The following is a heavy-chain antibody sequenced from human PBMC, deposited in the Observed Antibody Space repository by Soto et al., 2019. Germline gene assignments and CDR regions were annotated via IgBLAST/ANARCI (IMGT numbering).Heavy chain of an antibody. J-gene: IGHJ6*02. V-gene: IGHV5-51*01. CDR1: GYSFTSCW. CDR2: IYPGDSET. D-gene: IGHD6-6*01. CDR3: ESFGGIVARPLKALNYXYYGMDV. Sequence: GESLEISCQGSGYSFTSCWIGWVLQMPGRGLEWMGIIYPGDSETRYSPSLQGQVTISADKSISTDYLQWSSLKASDTAMYYCESFGGIVARPLKALNYXYYGMDVWGQGNMVTVSS.